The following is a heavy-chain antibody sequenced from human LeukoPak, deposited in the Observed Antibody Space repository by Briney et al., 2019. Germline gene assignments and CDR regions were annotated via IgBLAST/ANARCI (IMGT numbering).Heavy chain of an antibody. J-gene: IGHJ3*02. CDR3: VVSYLYAFDT. CDR1: GFTFGSYA. D-gene: IGHD5-18*01. CDR2: ISSNGGST. Sequence: GGSLRLSCSASGFTFGSYAMHWVRQAPGKGLEYVSAISSNGGSTYYADSVKGRFTISRDNYKNTLNLQMSSLRAEDTAVYYCVVSYLYAFDTWGQGTMVTVSS. V-gene: IGHV3-64D*09.